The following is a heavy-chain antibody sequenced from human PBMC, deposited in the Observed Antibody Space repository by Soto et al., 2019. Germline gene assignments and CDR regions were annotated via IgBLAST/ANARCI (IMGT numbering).Heavy chain of an antibody. CDR1: GFTFSSYW. Sequence: EVHLVESGGDLVQPGGSLRLSCAASGFTFSSYWMHWARQAPGKGLVWLSSIDGVGTVIPHADSVKGRFTVSRDNAKKPLYRRRKGLGAEETAVYYCVREVGRGGLCKVFDYGGQGPPVTFSP. J-gene: IGHJ4*02. V-gene: IGHV3-74*01. CDR3: VREVGRGGLCKVFDY. D-gene: IGHD2-15*01. CDR2: IDGVGTVI.